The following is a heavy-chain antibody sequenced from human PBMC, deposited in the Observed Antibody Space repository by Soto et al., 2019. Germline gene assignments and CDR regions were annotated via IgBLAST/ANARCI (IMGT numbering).Heavy chain of an antibody. Sequence: GGSLSLSCIASGFTLGDYAMSWFRQAPGKGLEWVGFIRSKVYGGTTEYAASVKGRFTISRDDSISIAYLQMNSLKTEDTAVYYCTSTIFGVVIPGGYYYGMDVWGQGTTVTVSS. V-gene: IGHV3-49*03. CDR1: GFTLGDYA. CDR2: IRSKVYGGTT. CDR3: TSTIFGVVIPGGYYYGMDV. D-gene: IGHD3-3*01. J-gene: IGHJ6*02.